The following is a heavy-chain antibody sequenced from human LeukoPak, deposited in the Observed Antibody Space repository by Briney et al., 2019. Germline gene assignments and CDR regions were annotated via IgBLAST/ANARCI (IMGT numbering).Heavy chain of an antibody. Sequence: GGSLRLSCAASGFTFSSYGMHWVCQAPGKGLEWVAVIWYDGSNKYYADSVKGRFTISRDNSKNTLYLQMNSLRAEDTAVYYCAYGDHLGPLDYWGQGTLVTVSS. D-gene: IGHD4-17*01. CDR2: IWYDGSNK. V-gene: IGHV3-33*01. CDR3: AYGDHLGPLDY. J-gene: IGHJ4*02. CDR1: GFTFSSYG.